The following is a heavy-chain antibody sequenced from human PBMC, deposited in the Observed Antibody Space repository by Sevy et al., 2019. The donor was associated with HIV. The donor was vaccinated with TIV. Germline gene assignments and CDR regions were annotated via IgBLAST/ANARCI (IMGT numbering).Heavy chain of an antibody. CDR3: ARGYGCSRTSCLDAFDI. Sequence: ASVKVSCKASGYTFTSYDINWVRQATGQGLEWMGWMNPNSGNTGYAQKFQGRVTMTRNTSISTAYMELSSLRSEDTAVYYCARGYGCSRTSCLDAFDIWGQGTMVTVSS. J-gene: IGHJ3*02. CDR2: MNPNSGNT. CDR1: GYTFTSYD. V-gene: IGHV1-8*01. D-gene: IGHD2-2*01.